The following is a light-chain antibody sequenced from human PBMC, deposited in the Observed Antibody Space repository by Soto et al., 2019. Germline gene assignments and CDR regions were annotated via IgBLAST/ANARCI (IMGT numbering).Light chain of an antibody. CDR1: QSVRSN. Sequence: EIVLTQSPATLSVSPGDRATLSCRANQSVRSNLAWYQQRPGQAPRLLIYDASNRATGIPARFSGSGSGTDFTLTISSLEPEAFAVYYCQQRSNWPPRITFGQGTRLEIK. CDR2: DAS. CDR3: QQRSNWPPRIT. V-gene: IGKV3-11*01. J-gene: IGKJ5*01.